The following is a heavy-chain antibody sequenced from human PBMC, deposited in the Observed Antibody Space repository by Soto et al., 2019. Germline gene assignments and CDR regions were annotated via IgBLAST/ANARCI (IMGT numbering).Heavy chain of an antibody. CDR2: INHSGST. J-gene: IGHJ4*02. CDR1: GGSFSGYY. V-gene: IGHV4-34*01. CDR3: ARGCGRRFDD. Sequence: SETLSLTCAVYGGSFSGYYWSWIRQPPGKGLEWIGEINHSGSTNYNPSLKSRVTISVDTSKNQFSLKLSSVTAADTAVYYCARGCGRRFDDWGQGTLVTVSS.